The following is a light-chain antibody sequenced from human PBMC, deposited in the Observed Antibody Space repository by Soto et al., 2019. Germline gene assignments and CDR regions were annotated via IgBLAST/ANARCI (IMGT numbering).Light chain of an antibody. Sequence: EIVLTQSPGTLSLSPGESATLSCMASQCVRSSELPWYQQKPGQAPRLLLYGASSRATGIPDRFSGRGSGTDFTLTISRLEPEDFAVCYCQHDGFSPPFGGGTKVEIK. CDR2: GAS. CDR3: QHDGFSPP. V-gene: IGKV3-20*01. CDR1: QCVRSSE. J-gene: IGKJ4*01.